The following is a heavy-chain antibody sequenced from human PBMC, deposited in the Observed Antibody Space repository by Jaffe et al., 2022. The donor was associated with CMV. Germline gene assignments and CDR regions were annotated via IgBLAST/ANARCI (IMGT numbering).Heavy chain of an antibody. J-gene: IGHJ4*02. CDR1: GFTFSDHY. V-gene: IGHV3-72*01. Sequence: EVQLVESGGGLVQPGGSLRLSCAASGFTFSDHYMDWVRQAPGKGLEWVGRTRNKANSYTTEYAASVKGRFTISRDDSKNSLYLQMNSLKTEDTAVYYCARTRIGDTAVDYWGQGTLVTVSS. D-gene: IGHD5-18*01. CDR3: ARTRIGDTAVDY. CDR2: TRNKANSYTT.